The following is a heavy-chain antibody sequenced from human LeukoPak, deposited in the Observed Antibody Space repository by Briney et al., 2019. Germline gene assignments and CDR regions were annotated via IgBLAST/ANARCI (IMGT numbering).Heavy chain of an antibody. CDR1: GFSISSGYY. V-gene: IGHV4-38-2*02. Sequence: SETLSLTCSVSGFSISSGYYWDWIRQPPGKGLEWIGNVYYSGSTSYNPSLKSRVTISVDTSKNQFSLKVDSLTAADSGVYYCVRENFGELFYWGPGILVTVSS. D-gene: IGHD3-10*01. CDR2: VYYSGST. CDR3: VRENFGELFY. J-gene: IGHJ4*02.